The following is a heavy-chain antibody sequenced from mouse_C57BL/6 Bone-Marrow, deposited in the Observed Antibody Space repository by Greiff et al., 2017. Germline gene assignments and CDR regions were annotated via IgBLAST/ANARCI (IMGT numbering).Heavy chain of an antibody. CDR2: IHPNSGST. D-gene: IGHD1-1*01. J-gene: IGHJ2*01. Sequence: VQLQQPGAELVKPGASVKLSCKASGYTFTSYWMHWVKQRPGQGLEWIGMIHPNSGSTNYNEKFKSKATLTVDKSSSTAYMQLSSLTSEDSAVYYCARRAITTSFDYWGQGTTLTVSS. CDR3: ARRAITTSFDY. CDR1: GYTFTSYW. V-gene: IGHV1-64*01.